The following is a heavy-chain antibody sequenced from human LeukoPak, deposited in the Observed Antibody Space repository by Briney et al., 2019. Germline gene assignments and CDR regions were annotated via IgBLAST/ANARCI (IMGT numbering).Heavy chain of an antibody. CDR1: GFTFSSHW. CDR2: IKGDASST. Sequence: PGGSLRLSCAASGFTFSSHWMHWVRQDPGKGLVWVSRIKGDASSTSYADSVKGRFTISRDNAKNSLYLQMNSLRAEDTAVYYCAREATVTTIGGIDYWGQGTLVTVSS. CDR3: AREATVTTIGGIDY. J-gene: IGHJ4*02. V-gene: IGHV3-74*01. D-gene: IGHD4-17*01.